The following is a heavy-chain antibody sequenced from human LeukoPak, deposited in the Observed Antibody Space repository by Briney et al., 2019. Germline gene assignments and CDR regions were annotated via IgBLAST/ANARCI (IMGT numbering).Heavy chain of an antibody. CDR2: INPNSGGT. CDR1: GYTFTGYY. Sequence: ASVKVSCKASGYTFTGYYMHWVRQAPGQGLEWMGWINPNSGGTNYAQKFQGRVTMTRDTSISTTYMELSRLRSDDTAVYYCARVLGSGSYPFKKYYFDYWGQGTLVTVSS. J-gene: IGHJ4*02. V-gene: IGHV1-2*02. D-gene: IGHD1-26*01. CDR3: ARVLGSGSYPFKKYYFDY.